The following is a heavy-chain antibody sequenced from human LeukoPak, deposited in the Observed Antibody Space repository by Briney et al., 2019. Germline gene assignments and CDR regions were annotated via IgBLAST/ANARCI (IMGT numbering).Heavy chain of an antibody. CDR1: GYTFTSHY. CDR3: AIPLRKSAFDI. V-gene: IGHV1-46*01. D-gene: IGHD4-17*01. Sequence: ASVKVSCKASGYTFTSHYMHWVRQAPGQGLEWMGIINPSGGSTSYAQKFQGRVTMTRDTSTSTVYMELSSLRSEDTAVYYCAIPLRKSAFDIWGQGTMVTVSS. J-gene: IGHJ3*02. CDR2: INPSGGST.